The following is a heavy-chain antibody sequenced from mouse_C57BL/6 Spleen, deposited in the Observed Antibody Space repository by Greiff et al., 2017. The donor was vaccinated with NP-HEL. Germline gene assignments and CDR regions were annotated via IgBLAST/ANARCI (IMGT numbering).Heavy chain of an antibody. Sequence: EVKVVESGGGLVKPGGSLKLSFAASGFPFSAYGMHWVRQAPEKGLAWVAYISSGSITIYYADTVKGRFPISRANAKNTLFLQMTSLRSEDTAMYYCARDWDDAMDYWGQGTSVTVSS. V-gene: IGHV5-17*01. CDR3: ARDWDDAMDY. D-gene: IGHD4-1*01. CDR1: GFPFSAYG. J-gene: IGHJ4*01. CDR2: ISSGSITI.